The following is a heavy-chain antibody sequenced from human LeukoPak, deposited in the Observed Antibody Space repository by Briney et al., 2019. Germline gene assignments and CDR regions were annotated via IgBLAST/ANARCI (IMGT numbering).Heavy chain of an antibody. J-gene: IGHJ4*02. CDR1: GFTFSSYW. V-gene: IGHV3-74*01. Sequence: GGSLRLSCAASGFTFSSYWMHWVRQAPGKGLVWVSRIKSDGSSTSYADSVKGRFTISRDNAKNTLYLQMNSLRAEDTAVYYCARDQRAYSGSYPDYWGRGTLVTVSS. CDR3: ARDQRAYSGSYPDY. D-gene: IGHD1-26*01. CDR2: IKSDGSST.